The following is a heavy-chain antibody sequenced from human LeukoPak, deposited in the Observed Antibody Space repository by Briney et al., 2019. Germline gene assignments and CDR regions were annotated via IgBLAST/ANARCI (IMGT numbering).Heavy chain of an antibody. CDR2: IKHDGREE. J-gene: IGHJ5*02. Sequence: TGGSLRRSCEGSGFPFGTYWMAWVRQAPGKGLEWVASIKHDGREEHYVDSIKGRFTISRDNGKNSVYLQMNNLRVEDTAMYYCSREFHPWGQGTLVIVSS. CDR3: SREFHP. CDR1: GFPFGTYW. V-gene: IGHV3-7*01.